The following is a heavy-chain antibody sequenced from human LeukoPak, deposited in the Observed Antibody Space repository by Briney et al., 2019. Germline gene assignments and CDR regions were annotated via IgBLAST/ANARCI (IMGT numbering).Heavy chain of an antibody. CDR1: GFTVSSNY. D-gene: IGHD3-22*01. CDR2: IYSGGST. V-gene: IGHV3-53*01. J-gene: IGHJ6*02. Sequence: AGGSLRLSCAASGFTVSSNYMSWVRQAPGKGLEWVSVIYSGGSTYYADSVKGRFTISRDNSKNTLYLQMNSLRAENTAVYYCARDGYCYDSSGYHYYGMDVWGQGTTVNVSS. CDR3: ARDGYCYDSSGYHYYGMDV.